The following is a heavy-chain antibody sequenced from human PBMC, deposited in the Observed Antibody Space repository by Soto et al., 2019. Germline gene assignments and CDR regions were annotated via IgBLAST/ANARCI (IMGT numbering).Heavy chain of an antibody. J-gene: IGHJ5*02. CDR1: GFTFSSYW. CDR2: ISSDGSST. Sequence: EVQLVESGGGLVQPGGSLRLSCAASGFTFSSYWRHWVRQAPGKGLVWVSRISSDGSSTTYADSVKGRFTISRDNAKNTLYMKMDSLRAEDTGVYYCARGPYCISTSCYDWFDPWGQGTLVTVSS. D-gene: IGHD2-2*01. V-gene: IGHV3-74*01. CDR3: ARGPYCISTSCYDWFDP.